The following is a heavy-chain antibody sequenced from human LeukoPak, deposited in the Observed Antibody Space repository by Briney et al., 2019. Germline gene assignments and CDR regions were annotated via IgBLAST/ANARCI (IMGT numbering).Heavy chain of an antibody. CDR1: GGSISSYY. J-gene: IGHJ2*01. D-gene: IGHD6-6*01. V-gene: IGHV4-59*12. CDR3: ARASHGWYFDL. Sequence: SETLSLTCTVSGGSISSYYWSWIRQPPGKGLEWIGYIYYSGSTYYNPSLKSRVTISVDTSKNQFSLKLSSVTAANTAVYYCARASHGWYFDLWGRGTLVTVSS. CDR2: IYYSGST.